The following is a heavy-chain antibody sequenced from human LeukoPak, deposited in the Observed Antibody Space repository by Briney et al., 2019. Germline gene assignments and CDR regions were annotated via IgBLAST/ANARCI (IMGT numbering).Heavy chain of an antibody. V-gene: IGHV1-2*02. CDR2: INPNSGGT. J-gene: IGHJ6*02. Sequence: ASVKVSCKASGYTFTGCYMHWVRQAPGQGLEWMGWINPNSGGTNYAQKFQGRVTMTRDTSISTAYMELSRLRSDDTAVYYCARLRFLESYGMDVWGQGTTVTVSS. D-gene: IGHD3-3*01. CDR3: ARLRFLESYGMDV. CDR1: GYTFTGCY.